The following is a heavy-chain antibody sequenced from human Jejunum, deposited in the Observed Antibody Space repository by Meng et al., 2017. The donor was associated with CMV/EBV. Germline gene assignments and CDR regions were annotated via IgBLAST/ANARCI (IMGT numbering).Heavy chain of an antibody. J-gene: IGHJ4*02. V-gene: IGHV5-51*01. CDR3: ARHSYDFWSALIPAYYFDS. D-gene: IGHD3/OR15-3a*01. Sequence: IAGVGERQGKGQEWMGVKLPSDSDNKKSKSYRGKKNITAETSTGTAYLQWSRLQASDTAIYYCARHSYDFWSALIPAYYFDSWGQGTLVTVSS. CDR2: KLPSDSDN.